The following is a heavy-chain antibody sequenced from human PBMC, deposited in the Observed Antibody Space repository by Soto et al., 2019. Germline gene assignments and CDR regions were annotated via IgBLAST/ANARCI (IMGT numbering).Heavy chain of an antibody. V-gene: IGHV1-2*04. D-gene: IGHD3-10*01. Sequence: ASVKVSCTASGYTFTGYYMHWVRQAPGQGLEWMGWINPNSGGTNYAQKFQGWVTMTRDTSISTAYMELSRLRSDDTAVYYCARGRSPLSLGGFDYWGQGTLVTVSS. CDR1: GYTFTGYY. J-gene: IGHJ4*02. CDR3: ARGRSPLSLGGFDY. CDR2: INPNSGGT.